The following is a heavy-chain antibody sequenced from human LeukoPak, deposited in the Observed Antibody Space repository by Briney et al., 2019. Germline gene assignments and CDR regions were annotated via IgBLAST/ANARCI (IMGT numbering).Heavy chain of an antibody. CDR1: GFTFSSYA. D-gene: IGHD3-22*01. V-gene: IGHV3-23*01. CDR2: ISGSGGST. J-gene: IGHJ4*02. CDR3: ATLKRLYYYDSSGYLDY. Sequence: GGSLRLSCAASGFTFSSYAMSWVRQAPGKGLEWVSAISGSGGSTYYADSVKGRFTISRDNSKNTLYLQMNSLRAEDTAVYYCATLKRLYYYDSSGYLDYWGQGTLVTVSS.